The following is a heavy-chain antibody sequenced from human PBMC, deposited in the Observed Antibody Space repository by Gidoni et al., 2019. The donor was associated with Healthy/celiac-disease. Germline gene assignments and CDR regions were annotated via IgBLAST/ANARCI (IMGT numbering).Heavy chain of an antibody. D-gene: IGHD2-15*01. CDR3: ARGPRIPNTRPAALGYCSGGSCYSVVYFDY. Sequence: QVQLQQWGAGLLKPSETLSLTCAVYGVSFSGYSWSWIRQPPGQGLEWIGEINHSGSTNYNPSLKSRVTISVDTSKNQFSLKLSSVTAADTAVYDWARGPRIPNTRPAALGYCSGGSCYSVVYFDYWGQGTLVTVSS. CDR1: GVSFSGYS. CDR2: INHSGST. V-gene: IGHV4-34*01. J-gene: IGHJ4*02.